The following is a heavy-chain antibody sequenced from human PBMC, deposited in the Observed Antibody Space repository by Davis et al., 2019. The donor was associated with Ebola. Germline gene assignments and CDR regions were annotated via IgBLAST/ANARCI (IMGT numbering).Heavy chain of an antibody. Sequence: GESLKISCATSGFTFSSYAMSWVRQTPGKGLQWVSGISGSGTKTYYADSMKGRFTISRDNSKKTLYLQMNSLRAEDTAVYYCAKGLKSYYYDRSGSSFYYYFGMDVWGKGTTVTVSS. V-gene: IGHV3-23*01. CDR3: AKGLKSYYYDRSGSSFYYYFGMDV. CDR2: ISGSGTKT. D-gene: IGHD3-22*01. CDR1: GFTFSSYA. J-gene: IGHJ6*04.